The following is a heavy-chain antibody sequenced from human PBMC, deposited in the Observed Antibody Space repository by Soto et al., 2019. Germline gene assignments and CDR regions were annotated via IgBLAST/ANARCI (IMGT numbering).Heavy chain of an antibody. CDR1: GFTFTSYA. V-gene: IGHV3-23*01. D-gene: IGHD3-9*01. Sequence: EVQLLESGGDLVQPGGSLRLSCAASGFTFTSYAMSWIRQAPGKGLEWVSGITGGGDNTYYADSVKGSFTISRDNSKNTLYLQMNSLRAEVTAFYYCTQDGGSRDWLTVNWGQGTLVNVSS. J-gene: IGHJ4*02. CDR2: ITGGGDNT. CDR3: TQDGGSRDWLTVN.